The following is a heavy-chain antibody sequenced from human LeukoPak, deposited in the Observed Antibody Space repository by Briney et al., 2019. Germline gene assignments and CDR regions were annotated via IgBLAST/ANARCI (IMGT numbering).Heavy chain of an antibody. V-gene: IGHV3-30*18. CDR1: GFSFGDYG. J-gene: IGHJ5*02. CDR2: ILFDGSST. D-gene: IGHD3-9*01. CDR3: AKWGDYDVLTGYYVSDH. Sequence: GRSLRLSCAASGFSFGDYGMHWVRQAPGKGLEWVAGILFDGSSTYYGDSVKGRFTISRDNSKNTVFLQMNSLRAEDTAVYYCAKWGDYDVLTGYYVSDHWGQGTLVTVSS.